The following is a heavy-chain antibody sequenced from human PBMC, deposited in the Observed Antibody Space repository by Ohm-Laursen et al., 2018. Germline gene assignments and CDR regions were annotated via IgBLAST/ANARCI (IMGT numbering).Heavy chain of an antibody. CDR1: GGSFSGYY. D-gene: IGHD3-22*01. CDR2: INHSGST. V-gene: IGHV4-34*01. CDR3: ARAYRYYYDSSGYYNDDGTTWYYGMDV. J-gene: IGHJ6*02. Sequence: GTLSLTCAVYGGSFSGYYWSWIRQPPGKGLEWIGEINHSGSTNYNPSLKSRVTISVDTSKNQFSLKLSSVTAADTAVYYCARAYRYYYDSSGYYNDDGTTWYYGMDVWGQGTAVTVSS.